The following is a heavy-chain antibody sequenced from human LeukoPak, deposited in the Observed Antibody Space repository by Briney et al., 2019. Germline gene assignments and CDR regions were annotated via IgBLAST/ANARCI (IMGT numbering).Heavy chain of an antibody. CDR3: ARDRGYEQQRWFDL. Sequence: ASVKVSCKASGYTFSSYGISWVRQAPGQGLEWLGWITVYNGNTRYAHKYQDRVTMTADTLTSTAYMDLRSLRSDDTAVYYCARDRGYEQQRWFDLWGQGTLVTVSS. D-gene: IGHD6-13*01. J-gene: IGHJ5*01. V-gene: IGHV1-18*01. CDR1: GYTFSSYG. CDR2: ITVYNGNT.